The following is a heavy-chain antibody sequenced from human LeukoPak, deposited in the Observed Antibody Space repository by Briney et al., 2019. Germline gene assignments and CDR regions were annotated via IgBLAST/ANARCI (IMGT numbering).Heavy chain of an antibody. CDR2: ISWNSGSI. J-gene: IGHJ3*02. CDR3: AKDKRAAFGAFDI. CDR1: GFTFDDYA. Sequence: GGSLRLSCAASGFTFDDYAMHWVRHAPGKGLEWVSGISWNSGSIGYADSVKGRFTISRDNAKNSLYLQMNSLRAEDTALYYCAKDKRAAFGAFDIWGQGTMVTVSS. D-gene: IGHD3-3*02. V-gene: IGHV3-9*01.